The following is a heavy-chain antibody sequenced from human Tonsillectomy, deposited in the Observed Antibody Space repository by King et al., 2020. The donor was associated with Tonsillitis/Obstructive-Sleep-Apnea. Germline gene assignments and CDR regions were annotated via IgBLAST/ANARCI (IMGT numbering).Heavy chain of an antibody. CDR2: IYYSGST. CDR1: GGSISSYY. J-gene: IGHJ4*02. D-gene: IGHD4-17*01. CDR3: ARGAGDSAWCDY. V-gene: IGHV4-59*01. Sequence: QLQESGPGLVKPSETLSLTCTVSGGSISSYYWSWIRQPPGKGLEWIGYIYYSGSTNYNPSLKSRVTISVDTSKNQFSLKLSSVTAADTAVYYCARGAGDSAWCDYWGKGTLVTVSS.